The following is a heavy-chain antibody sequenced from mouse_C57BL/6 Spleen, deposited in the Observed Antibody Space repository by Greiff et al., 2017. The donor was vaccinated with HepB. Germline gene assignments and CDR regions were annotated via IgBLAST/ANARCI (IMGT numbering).Heavy chain of an antibody. J-gene: IGHJ2*01. Sequence: QVQLQQPVAELVKPGASVKLSCKASGYTFTSSWMHWVKQRPGQGLEWIGMIHPNSGSTKYNEKFKSKATLTVDKSSSTAYMQLSSLTSEDAAVYNCARRGDYSNYGGYWGQGTTLTFAS. D-gene: IGHD2-5*01. V-gene: IGHV1-64*01. CDR3: ARRGDYSNYGGY. CDR1: GYTFTSSW. CDR2: IHPNSGST.